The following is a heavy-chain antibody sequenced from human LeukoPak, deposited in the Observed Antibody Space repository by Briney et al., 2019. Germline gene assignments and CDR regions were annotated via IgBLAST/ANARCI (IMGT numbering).Heavy chain of an antibody. Sequence: GGSLRLSCAASGFTFSSYAMNWVRQAPGKGLEWVSTVSVSGTTTLYADSVKGRFTISRDNSKKMLYLQMISLRAEDTAVYYCAKARNAHYAYNDAFDIWAKGQWSPSLQ. CDR2: VSVSGTTT. D-gene: IGHD1-14*01. J-gene: IGHJ3*02. CDR1: GFTFSSYA. V-gene: IGHV3-23*01. CDR3: AKARNAHYAYNDAFDI.